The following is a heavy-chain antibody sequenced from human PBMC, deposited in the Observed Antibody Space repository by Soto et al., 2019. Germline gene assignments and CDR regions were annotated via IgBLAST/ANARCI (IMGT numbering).Heavy chain of an antibody. CDR2: IYYSGSL. V-gene: IGHV4-39*01. CDR3: ARHHSYGYGYFDY. Sequence: SETLSLTCTVSVDSISSTSTYYCCWIRQPPEKGLEYSGCIYYSGSLFYNPSIKNRVSISVATSTNQFSLNLTSVAAADTAMYYCARHHSYGYGYFDYWGKGALVTASS. CDR1: VDSISSTSTYY. J-gene: IGHJ4*02. D-gene: IGHD3-10*01.